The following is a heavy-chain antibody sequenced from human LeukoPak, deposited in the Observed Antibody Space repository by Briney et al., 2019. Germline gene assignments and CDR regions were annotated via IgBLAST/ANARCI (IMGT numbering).Heavy chain of an antibody. CDR3: ARDGIYSRNFDTFDI. CDR2: INPNSGGT. CDR1: GYTFTAYY. V-gene: IGHV1-2*02. Sequence: GPSVNVSCKASGYTFTAYYMHWVRQAPGQGPEWMGWINPNSGGTDYAQKFQGRVTMTRDTSISTAYMELSSLTSDDTAVYYCARDGIYSRNFDTFDIWGQGTMVTVSS. D-gene: IGHD6-13*01. J-gene: IGHJ3*02.